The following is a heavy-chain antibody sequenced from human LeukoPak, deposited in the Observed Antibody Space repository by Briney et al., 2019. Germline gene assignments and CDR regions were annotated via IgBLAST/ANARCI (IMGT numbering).Heavy chain of an antibody. Sequence: PGGSLRLSCTASESTFSSFPMSWVRQAPGRGLEWISSISSSGSHIYYADSLKGRLTVSRDNAKNSLYVQMNSLRAEDTAVYYCAKIGVSGHWYFDLWGRGTLVTVSS. CDR3: AKIGVSGHWYFDL. CDR2: ISSSGSHI. CDR1: ESTFSSFP. D-gene: IGHD5/OR15-5a*01. J-gene: IGHJ2*01. V-gene: IGHV3-21*01.